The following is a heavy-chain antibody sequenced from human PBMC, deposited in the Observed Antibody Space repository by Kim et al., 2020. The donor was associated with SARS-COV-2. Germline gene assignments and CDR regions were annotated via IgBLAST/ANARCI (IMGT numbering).Heavy chain of an antibody. CDR2: IIPIFGTA. D-gene: IGHD6-19*01. J-gene: IGHJ6*02. V-gene: IGHV1-69*13. CDR3: ARVGYSAPIAVADLGDYYYYYGMDV. Sequence: SVKVSCKASGGTFSSYAISWVRQAPGQGLEWMGGIIPIFGTANYAQKFQGRVTITADESTSTAYMELSSLGSEDTAVYYCARVGYSAPIAVADLGDYYYYYGMDVWGQGTTVTVSS. CDR1: GGTFSSYA.